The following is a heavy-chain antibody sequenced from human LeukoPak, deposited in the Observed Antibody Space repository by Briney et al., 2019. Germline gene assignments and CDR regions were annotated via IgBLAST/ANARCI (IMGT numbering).Heavy chain of an antibody. CDR3: ARVPDGDYTVYYFDY. CDR1: EFTFSSYW. D-gene: IGHD4-17*01. CDR2: IKQDGSEK. V-gene: IGHV3-7*04. J-gene: IGHJ4*02. Sequence: PGGSLRLSCAASEFTFSSYWMSWVRQAPGKGLEWVANIKQDGSEKYYVDSVKGRFTISRDNAKNSLYLQMNSLRAEDTAVYYCARVPDGDYTVYYFDYWGQGTLVTVSS.